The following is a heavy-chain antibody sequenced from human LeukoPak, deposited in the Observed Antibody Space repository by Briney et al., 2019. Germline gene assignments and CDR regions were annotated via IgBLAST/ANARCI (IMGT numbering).Heavy chain of an antibody. D-gene: IGHD3-3*01. CDR2: ISYDGSNK. Sequence: PGGSLRLSCAASRFTFSSYAMHWVRQAPGKGLEWVAVISYDGSNKYYADSVKGRFTISRDNSKNTLYLQMNSLRAEDTAVYYCARDFYDFWSGYQIDYWGQGTLVTVSS. J-gene: IGHJ4*02. CDR1: RFTFSSYA. V-gene: IGHV3-30*04. CDR3: ARDFYDFWSGYQIDY.